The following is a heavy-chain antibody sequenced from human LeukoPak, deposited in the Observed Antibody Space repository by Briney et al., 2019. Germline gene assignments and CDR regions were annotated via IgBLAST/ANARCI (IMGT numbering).Heavy chain of an antibody. CDR1: GFTFSSYE. Sequence: GGSLRLSCAASGFTFSSYEMHWVRQAPGKGLEYVSAISSNGDSTYYANFVKGTFIISRDNSKNTLYLQMGNLRPEDMAVYYCARDRPGDVWGEGTTVTVSS. J-gene: IGHJ6*04. CDR3: ARDRPGDV. V-gene: IGHV3-64*01. CDR2: ISSNGDST.